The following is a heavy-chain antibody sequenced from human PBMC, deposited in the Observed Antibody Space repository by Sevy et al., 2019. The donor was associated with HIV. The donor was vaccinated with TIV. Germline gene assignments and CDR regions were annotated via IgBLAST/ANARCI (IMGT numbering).Heavy chain of an antibody. V-gene: IGHV1-69*13. J-gene: IGHJ5*02. CDR2: IIPIISTP. D-gene: IGHD3-16*01. Sequence: ATVKVSCKASGGTFSSYAISWVRQAPGQGLEWMGQIIPIISTPTYARKFQGRLSFTADEASGTAYMELSGLRSEDTAVYYCTREGACYNYVSWFDPWGQGTLVTVSS. CDR3: TREGACYNYVSWFDP. CDR1: GGTFSSYA.